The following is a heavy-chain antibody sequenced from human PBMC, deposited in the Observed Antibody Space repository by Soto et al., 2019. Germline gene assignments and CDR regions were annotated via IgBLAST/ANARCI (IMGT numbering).Heavy chain of an antibody. CDR1: GGSISSYY. Sequence: SETLSLTCTASGGSISSYYWSWIRQPPGKGLEWIAYIYYSGSTNYNPSIKSRVTISVDKYKNQFSLKLSSVTAADTAVYYCARDCRDDTYYYDSSGYYAFDIWGQGTMVTVSS. CDR2: IYYSGST. D-gene: IGHD3-22*01. V-gene: IGHV4-59*01. J-gene: IGHJ3*02. CDR3: ARDCRDDTYYYDSSGYYAFDI.